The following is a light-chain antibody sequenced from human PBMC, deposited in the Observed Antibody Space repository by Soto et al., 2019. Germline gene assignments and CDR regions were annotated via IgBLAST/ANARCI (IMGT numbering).Light chain of an antibody. J-gene: IGKJ1*01. CDR3: QHYSNSLWT. Sequence: EIVLTQSPGTLSLSPGERATLSCRASQSISSTSLAWYQQKPGQAPRLLIYGISSRATGIPDRFSGSGSGTDFTLTINRLEPEDFAVYFCQHYSNSLWTFGQGTKVDNK. V-gene: IGKV3-20*01. CDR2: GIS. CDR1: QSISSTS.